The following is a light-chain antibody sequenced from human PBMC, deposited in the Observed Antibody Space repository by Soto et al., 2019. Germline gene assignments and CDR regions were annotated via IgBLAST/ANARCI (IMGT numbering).Light chain of an antibody. J-gene: IGKJ4*01. CDR1: QSVGSNY. CDR3: QQRSNWPPS. CDR2: GAS. Sequence: EIVLTQSPGTLSLSPGERATLYCRASQSVGSNYLAWYQQKPGQAPRVLIYGASSRATGIPDRFSGSGSGTDFTLTISSLEPEDFAVYYCQQRSNWPPSFGGGTKVEIK. V-gene: IGKV3D-20*02.